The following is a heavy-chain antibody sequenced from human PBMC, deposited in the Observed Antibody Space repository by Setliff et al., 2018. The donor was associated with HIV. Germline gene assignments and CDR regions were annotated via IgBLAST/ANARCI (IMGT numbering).Heavy chain of an antibody. J-gene: IGHJ6*02. CDR2: LYFSGST. CDR3: ARPVSKNFYGMDV. CDR1: GVSISSHY. Sequence: SETLSLTCNVSGVSISSHYWSWIRQPPGKGLEWIGTLYFSGSTNYNSSLKSRVTISGDTSKNLFSLEVTSVTAADTAVYFCARPVSKNFYGMDVWGQGTTVTVSS. V-gene: IGHV4-59*11.